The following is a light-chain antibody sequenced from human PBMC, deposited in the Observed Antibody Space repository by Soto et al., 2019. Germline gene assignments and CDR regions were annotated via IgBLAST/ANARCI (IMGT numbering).Light chain of an antibody. CDR3: PQSYSTLWT. J-gene: IGKJ1*01. V-gene: IGKV1-5*01. Sequence: DIQMTQSPSTLSASVGDRVTITCRASQSISSWLAWYQQKPGKAPKLLIYDASSLESGVPSRFSGSGSGTESALTISSLQPQDFATYYCPQSYSTLWTFGQGTKVDIK. CDR1: QSISSW. CDR2: DAS.